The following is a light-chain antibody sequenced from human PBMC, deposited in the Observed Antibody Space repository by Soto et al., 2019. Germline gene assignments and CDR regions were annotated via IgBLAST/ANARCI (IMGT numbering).Light chain of an antibody. CDR2: GAS. V-gene: IGKV3-20*01. CDR3: QQYGSSPIT. J-gene: IGKJ5*01. Sequence: EIVLTQSPGTLSLSPGERATLSCRASQSVSSGYLAWYQQKPGQAPGLLIYGASNRATGIPDRFSGSGSGTDFTLTISRLEPEDFAVYYCQQYGSSPITFGQGTRLEIK. CDR1: QSVSSGY.